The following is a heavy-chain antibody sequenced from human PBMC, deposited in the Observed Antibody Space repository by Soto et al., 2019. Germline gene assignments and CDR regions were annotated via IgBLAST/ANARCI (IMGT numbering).Heavy chain of an antibody. J-gene: IGHJ4*02. Sequence: EVPLLESGGGLVQPGGSLRLSCAASGFTFSTYAMNWVRQAPGKGLEWVSGISSGGGSTYYADSVKGRFTISRDNSKNTLYLQMNSLGVEDTAIYYCAKDTIPFDYWGQGTLVTVSS. V-gene: IGHV3-23*01. CDR1: GFTFSTYA. CDR2: ISSGGGST. D-gene: IGHD3-9*01. CDR3: AKDTIPFDY.